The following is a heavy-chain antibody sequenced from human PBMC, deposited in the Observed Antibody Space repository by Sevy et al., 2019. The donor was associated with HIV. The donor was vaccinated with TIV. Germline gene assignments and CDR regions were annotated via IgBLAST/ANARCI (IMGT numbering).Heavy chain of an antibody. Sequence: GGSLRLSCAASGFTFSPYSMHWVRQAPGKGLEWISYINGPSNAIFYADSVRGRFTVSRDNGKNSLYLQMNSLRAEDSVLYYGAGGVVNCGGSDCHKTDFWGQGTLVTVSS. CDR3: AGGVVNCGGSDCHKTDF. J-gene: IGHJ4*02. V-gene: IGHV3-48*01. D-gene: IGHD2-21*01. CDR2: INGPSNAI. CDR1: GFTFSPYS.